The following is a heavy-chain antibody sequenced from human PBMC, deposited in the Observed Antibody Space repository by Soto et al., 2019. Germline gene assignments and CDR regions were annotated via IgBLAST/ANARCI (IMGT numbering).Heavy chain of an antibody. J-gene: IGHJ4*02. V-gene: IGHV1-69*12. D-gene: IGHD3-22*01. CDR2: IIPLFGTT. Sequence: QVQLVQSGAEVKKPGSSVTVSCRASGGTFSNYAINWVRQAPGQGLEWMAGIIPLFGTTNYAQKFQGRVTIRADESTSTAYMQLTSLRSEDTAVFHCATSPYSYDTSGYLDYWGQGTLVPVSS. CDR3: ATSPYSYDTSGYLDY. CDR1: GGTFSNYA.